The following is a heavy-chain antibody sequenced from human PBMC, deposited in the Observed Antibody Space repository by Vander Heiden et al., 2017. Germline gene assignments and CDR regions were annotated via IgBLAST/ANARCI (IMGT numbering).Heavy chain of an antibody. CDR2: ISGSGGST. D-gene: IGHD6-6*01. CDR1: GFTFSSYA. CDR3: AKTGAARPDYYYGMDV. J-gene: IGHJ6*02. V-gene: IGHV3-23*01. Sequence: EVQLLESGGGLVQPGGSLRLSCSAPGFTFSSYAMSWVRQAPGKGREWVSAISGSGGSTYYADSVKGRFTISRDNSKNTLYLQMNSLRAEETAVYYCAKTGAARPDYYYGMDVWGQGTTVTVSS.